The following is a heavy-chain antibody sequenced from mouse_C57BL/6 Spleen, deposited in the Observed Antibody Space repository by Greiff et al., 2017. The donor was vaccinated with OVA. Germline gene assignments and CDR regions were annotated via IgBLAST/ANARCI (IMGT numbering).Heavy chain of an antibody. CDR2: ISSGSSTI. CDR3: ARDSIYYDYDWFAY. Sequence: EVQGVESGGGLVKPGGSLKLSCAASGFTFSDYGMHWVRQAPEQGLEWVAYISSGSSTIYSADTVKGRFTISRDNAKNTLFLQMTSLRSEDTAMYYCARDSIYYDYDWFAYWGQGTLVTVSA. J-gene: IGHJ3*01. D-gene: IGHD2-4*01. V-gene: IGHV5-17*01. CDR1: GFTFSDYG.